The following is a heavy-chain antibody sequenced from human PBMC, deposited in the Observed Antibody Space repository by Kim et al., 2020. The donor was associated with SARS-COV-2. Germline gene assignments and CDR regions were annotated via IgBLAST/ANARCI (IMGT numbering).Heavy chain of an antibody. V-gene: IGHV4-59*13. D-gene: IGHD3-3*01. CDR1: GGSISSYY. CDR2: IYYSGST. CDR3: ARDYGVVLPHRYYYYGMDV. Sequence: SETLSLTCTVSGGSISSYYWSWIRQPPGKGLEWIGYIYYSGSTNYNPSLKSRVTISVDTSKNQFSLKLSSVTAADTAVYYCARDYGVVLPHRYYYYGMDVWGQGTTATVSS. J-gene: IGHJ6*02.